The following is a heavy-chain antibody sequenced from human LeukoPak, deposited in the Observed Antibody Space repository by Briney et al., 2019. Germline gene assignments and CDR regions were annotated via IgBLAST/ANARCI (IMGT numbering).Heavy chain of an antibody. CDR2: IYYSGST. CDR1: GGSISSSSYY. D-gene: IGHD4-11*01. J-gene: IGHJ6*03. Sequence: PSETLSLTCTVSGGSISSSSYYWGWIRQPPGKGLEWIGSIYYSGSTYYNPSLKSRVTISVDTSKNQFSLKLSSVTAADTAVYYCARVPLTTYYYYYYYMDVWGKGTTVTVSS. CDR3: ARVPLTTYYYYYYYMDV. V-gene: IGHV4-39*07.